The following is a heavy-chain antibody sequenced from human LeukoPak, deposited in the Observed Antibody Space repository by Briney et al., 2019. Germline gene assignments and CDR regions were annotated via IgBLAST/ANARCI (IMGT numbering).Heavy chain of an antibody. CDR1: GYTFTGYY. J-gene: IGHJ4*02. V-gene: IGHV1-2*06. CDR2: INPNSGGT. D-gene: IGHD3-22*01. Sequence: ASVKVSCKASGYTFTGYYMHWVRQAPGQGLEWMGRINPNSGGTNYAQKFQGRVTMTRDTSTSTAYMELSRLRSDDTAVYYCARRVGYYYDSSGYLFDYWGQGTLVTVSS. CDR3: ARRVGYYYDSSGYLFDY.